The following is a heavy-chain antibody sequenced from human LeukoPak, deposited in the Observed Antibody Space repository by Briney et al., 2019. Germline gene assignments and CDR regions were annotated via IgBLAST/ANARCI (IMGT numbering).Heavy chain of an antibody. J-gene: IGHJ4*02. Sequence: GGSLRLSCAASGFTFDDYAMHWVRQAPGKGLEWVSGISWNSGYIGYEDSVKGRFTISRDNAKNSLYLQMNSLRAEDTALYYCAKGSYGSGSYVDYWGQGTLITVSS. D-gene: IGHD3-10*01. CDR2: ISWNSGYI. CDR3: AKGSYGSGSYVDY. V-gene: IGHV3-9*01. CDR1: GFTFDDYA.